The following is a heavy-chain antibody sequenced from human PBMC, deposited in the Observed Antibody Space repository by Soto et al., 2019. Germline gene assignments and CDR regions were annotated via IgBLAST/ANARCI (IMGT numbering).Heavy chain of an antibody. D-gene: IGHD5-12*01. J-gene: IGHJ4*02. CDR3: ARDLGSGYAPGAY. CDR2: IIPIFGTT. CDR1: GDIFSGYS. V-gene: IGHV1-69*14. Sequence: QVQLVQSGAEVKKPGSSVKVSCKTSGDIFSGYSISWVRQAPGQGLEWMGGIIPIFGTTNYAQRFHGRVTITADKSTRTVYMELYRLKSEDTAVYYCARDLGSGYAPGAYWGQGTMVTVSS.